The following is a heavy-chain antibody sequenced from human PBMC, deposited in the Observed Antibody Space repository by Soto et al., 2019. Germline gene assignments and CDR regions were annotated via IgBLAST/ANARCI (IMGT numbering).Heavy chain of an antibody. D-gene: IGHD1-1*01. CDR1: GGSISSGGYF. J-gene: IGHJ4*02. Sequence: QVQLQESGPGLVKPSQTLSLTCTVSGGSISSGGYFWSWIRQPPGKGLEWIGNIFYSGTTYYNPSLKSRDTISVDTPKTQFSLKLSSVTAADTAVYFCARGVLYWGQGTLVTVAS. CDR2: IFYSGTT. CDR3: ARGVLY. V-gene: IGHV4-31*03.